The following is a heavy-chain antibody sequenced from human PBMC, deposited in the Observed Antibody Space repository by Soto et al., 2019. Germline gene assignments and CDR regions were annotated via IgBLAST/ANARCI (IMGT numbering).Heavy chain of an antibody. CDR1: GYTFTGYY. J-gene: IGHJ5*02. Sequence: ASVKVSCKASGYTFTGYYMHWVRQAPGQGLEWMGWINPNSGGTNYAQKFQGRVTMTRDTSISTAYMELSRLRFDDTAVYYCARDYPPDYYDSSGYYFGGWFDLWGQGALVTVSS. V-gene: IGHV1-2*02. D-gene: IGHD3-22*01. CDR3: ARDYPPDYYDSSGYYFGGWFDL. CDR2: INPNSGGT.